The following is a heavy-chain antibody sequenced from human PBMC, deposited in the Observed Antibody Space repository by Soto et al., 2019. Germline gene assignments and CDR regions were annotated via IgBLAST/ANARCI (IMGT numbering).Heavy chain of an antibody. CDR3: ARGLYYYDSSGYWGY. CDR2: ISSSSSTI. Sequence: SLRLSCAASGFTFSSYSMNWVRQAPGKGLEWVSYISSSSSTIYYADSVKGRFTISRDNAKNSLYLQMNSLRDEDTAVYYCARGLYYYDSSGYWGYWGQGTLVTVSS. D-gene: IGHD3-22*01. J-gene: IGHJ4*02. CDR1: GFTFSSYS. V-gene: IGHV3-48*02.